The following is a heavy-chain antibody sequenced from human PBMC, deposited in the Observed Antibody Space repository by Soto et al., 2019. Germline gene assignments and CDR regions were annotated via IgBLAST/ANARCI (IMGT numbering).Heavy chain of an antibody. J-gene: IGHJ3*02. V-gene: IGHV1-2*04. D-gene: IGHD3-9*01. CDR2: INPNSGGT. Sequence: GASVKVSCKASGYTFTGYYMRWVRQAPGQGLEWMGWINPNSGGTNYAQKFQGWVTMTRDTSISTAYMELSRLRSDDTAVYYCARSEDDILTGDAFDIWGQGTMVTVSS. CDR3: ARSEDDILTGDAFDI. CDR1: GYTFTGYY.